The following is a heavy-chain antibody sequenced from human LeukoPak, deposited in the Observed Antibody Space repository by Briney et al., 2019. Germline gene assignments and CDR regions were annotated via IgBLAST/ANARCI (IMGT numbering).Heavy chain of an antibody. CDR2: IRSKANSYAT. J-gene: IGHJ3*02. D-gene: IGHD3-22*01. V-gene: IGHV3-73*01. CDR1: GFTFSGSA. Sequence: PGGSLRLSCAASGFTFSGSAMHWVRQASGKGLEWVGRIRSKANSYATAYAASVKGSFTISRDNSKNTLYLQMNSLRDEDTAVYYCAKEDYYDSSGYYYFGNAFDIWGQGTMVTVSS. CDR3: AKEDYYDSSGYYYFGNAFDI.